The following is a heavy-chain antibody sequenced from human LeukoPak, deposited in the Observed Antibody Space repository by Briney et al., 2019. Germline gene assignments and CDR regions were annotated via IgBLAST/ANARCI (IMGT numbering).Heavy chain of an antibody. J-gene: IGHJ4*02. CDR1: GYTFSGHY. Sequence: ASVKVSCKASGYTFSGHYLHWVRQAPGQGPEWMGWINPKNGDTNYGQKFRGRVTMTRDTSISTAYMELTTLRSDDTAVYFCARGVYTAMVSFDYWGQGTLVTVSS. CDR3: ARGVYTAMVSFDY. V-gene: IGHV1-2*02. CDR2: INPKNGDT. D-gene: IGHD5-18*01.